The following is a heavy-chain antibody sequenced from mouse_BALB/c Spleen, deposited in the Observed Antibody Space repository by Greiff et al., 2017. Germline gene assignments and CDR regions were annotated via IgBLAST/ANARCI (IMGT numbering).Heavy chain of an antibody. D-gene: IGHD2-10*02. CDR1: GFTFSSYT. Sequence: EVMLVESGGGLVQPGGSLKLSCAASGFTFSSYTMSWVRQTPEKRLEWVAYISNGGGRTYYPDTVKGRFTISRDNAKNTLYLQMSSLKSEDTAMYYCARHVYGNSPWFAYWGQGTLVTVSA. V-gene: IGHV5-12-2*01. J-gene: IGHJ3*01. CDR2: ISNGGGRT. CDR3: ARHVYGNSPWFAY.